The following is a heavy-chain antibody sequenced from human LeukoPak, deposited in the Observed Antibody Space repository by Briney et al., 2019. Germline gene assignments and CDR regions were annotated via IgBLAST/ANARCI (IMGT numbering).Heavy chain of an antibody. Sequence: GASVKVSCKASGYTFTSYGISWERQAPGQGLEWMGWISAYNGNTNYAQKLQGRVTMTTDTSTSTAYMELRSLRSDDTAVYYCARAKSGYFDWLSDFDYWGQGTLVTVSS. CDR1: GYTFTSYG. CDR3: ARAKSGYFDWLSDFDY. V-gene: IGHV1-18*04. J-gene: IGHJ4*02. D-gene: IGHD3-9*01. CDR2: ISAYNGNT.